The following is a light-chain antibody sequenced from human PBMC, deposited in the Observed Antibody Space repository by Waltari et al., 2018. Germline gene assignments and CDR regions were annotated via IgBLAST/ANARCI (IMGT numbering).Light chain of an antibody. Sequence: DIQMTQSPSSLSASVGDRVTITCRASQTINKYLNWYQKKPGRAPKVLISVISYLHTGVPSRFSGSGSGTDFTLTISSLQPEAFAAYYCQQSDSLPLTFGGGTKVEIK. CDR1: QTINKY. CDR2: VIS. CDR3: QQSDSLPLT. V-gene: IGKV1-39*01. J-gene: IGKJ4*01.